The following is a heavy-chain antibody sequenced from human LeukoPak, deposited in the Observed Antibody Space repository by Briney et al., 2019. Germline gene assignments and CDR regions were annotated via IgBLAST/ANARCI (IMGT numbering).Heavy chain of an antibody. Sequence: HPGGSLRLSCAASGFTFSSYAMSWVRQAPGKGLEWVSAISGSGGSTYYADSVKGRFTISRDNSKNTLYLQMNSLRAEDTAVYYCAKDIHYYDSSGYYYAPYYFDYWGQGTLVTVSS. CDR2: ISGSGGST. J-gene: IGHJ4*02. CDR3: AKDIHYYDSSGYYYAPYYFDY. CDR1: GFTFSSYA. D-gene: IGHD3-22*01. V-gene: IGHV3-23*01.